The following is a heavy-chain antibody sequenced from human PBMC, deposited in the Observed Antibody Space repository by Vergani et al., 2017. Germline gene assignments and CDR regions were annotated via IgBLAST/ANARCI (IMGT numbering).Heavy chain of an antibody. J-gene: IGHJ6*03. CDR2: INSDGSST. CDR3: AGVAGGLGYCSSTSCYTSYYYYYYMDV. D-gene: IGHD2-2*02. CDR1: GFTFSSYW. V-gene: IGHV3-74*02. Sequence: EVQLVESGGGLVQPGGSLRLSCAASGFTFSSYWMHWVRQAPGKGLVWVSRINSDGSSTSYADSVKGRFTISRDNAKNTLYLQMNSLRAEDTAVYYCAGVAGGLGYCSSTSCYTSYYYYYYMDVWGKGTTVTVSS.